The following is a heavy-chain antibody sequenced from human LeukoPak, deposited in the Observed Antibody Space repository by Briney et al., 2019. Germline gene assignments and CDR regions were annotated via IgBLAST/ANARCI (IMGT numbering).Heavy chain of an antibody. CDR2: IYYTGST. V-gene: IGHV4-39*07. J-gene: IGHJ2*01. CDR1: GGSISSSSYY. CDR3: ARLTSSWYQDWYFDL. Sequence: SETLSLTCTVSGGSISSSSYYWGWIRQPPGKGLEWIGSIYYTGSTYYNPSLKSRVTISVDTSKNQFSLKLSSVTAADTAVYYCARLTSSWYQDWYFDLWGRGTLVTVSS. D-gene: IGHD6-13*01.